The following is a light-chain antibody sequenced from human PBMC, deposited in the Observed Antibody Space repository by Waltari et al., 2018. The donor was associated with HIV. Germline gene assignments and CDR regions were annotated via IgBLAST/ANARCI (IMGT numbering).Light chain of an antibody. CDR1: GRDVAGHNY. CDR3: SSYTRTGTVV. J-gene: IGLJ2*01. V-gene: IGLV2-14*01. CDR2: EVT. Sequence: QSALPQPASVSGSPGQSITLSCTGSGRDVAGHNYVSWYQQHPGKAPKLMIYEVTNRPSGVSYRFPGSKSGNTASLTISGLQVEDEADYYCSSYTRTGTVVFGGGTKLTVL.